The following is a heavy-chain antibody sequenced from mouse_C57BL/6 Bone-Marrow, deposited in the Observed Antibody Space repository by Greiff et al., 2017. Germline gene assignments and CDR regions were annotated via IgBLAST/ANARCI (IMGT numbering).Heavy chain of an antibody. CDR2: ISYDGSN. Sequence: ESGPGLVKPSQSLPLSCSVTGYSITSGYYWNWIRQFPGNKLEWMGYISYDGSNNYNPSLKNRISLTRDTSKNQFFLKLNSVTTEDTATYYCAKITTDWYFDVWGTGTTVTVSS. J-gene: IGHJ1*03. D-gene: IGHD1-1*01. V-gene: IGHV3-6*01. CDR3: AKITTDWYFDV. CDR1: GYSITSGYY.